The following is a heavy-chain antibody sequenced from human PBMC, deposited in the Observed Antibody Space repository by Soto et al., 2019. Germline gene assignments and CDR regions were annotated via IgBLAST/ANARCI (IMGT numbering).Heavy chain of an antibody. CDR2: IYYSGST. CDR3: ARHINREWLTSYYYSCMDV. Sequence: PSETLSLTCTVSGGSISSSSYYWGWIRQPPGKGLEWIGSIYYSGSTYYNPSLKSRVTISVDTSKNQYSLKLSSVNAADTAVYYCARHINREWLTSYYYSCMDVWGQGTTVTVSS. CDR1: GGSISSSSYY. V-gene: IGHV4-39*01. D-gene: IGHD6-19*01. J-gene: IGHJ6*02.